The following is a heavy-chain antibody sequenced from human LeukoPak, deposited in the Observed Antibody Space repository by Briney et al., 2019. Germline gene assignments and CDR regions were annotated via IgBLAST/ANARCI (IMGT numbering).Heavy chain of an antibody. CDR2: IYSTGST. CDR1: GGSISHYY. CDR3: ARAYSISWYYFDY. Sequence: SETLSLTCTVSGGSISHYYWSWIRQPAGKGLEWLGHIYSTGSTNYNPSLKSRVTISVDKSKNQFSLKLTSVTAADTAVYYCARAYSISWYYFDYWGQGTLVTVSS. J-gene: IGHJ4*02. D-gene: IGHD6-13*01. V-gene: IGHV4-4*07.